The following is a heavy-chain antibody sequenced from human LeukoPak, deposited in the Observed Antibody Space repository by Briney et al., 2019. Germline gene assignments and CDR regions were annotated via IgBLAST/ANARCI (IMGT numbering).Heavy chain of an antibody. J-gene: IGHJ3*02. Sequence: KPGGSLRLSCVGSGFMFSDYYMSWIRQAPGKGLEWVSYISNDSVDKYYVDSVRGRFTISRDNAKKSTYLQMSGLRVEDTAVYYCARRDWVSGAVRAFDIWGQGTMVTVSS. CDR2: ISNDSVDK. CDR3: ARRDWVSGAVRAFDI. D-gene: IGHD3-3*01. CDR1: GFMFSDYY. V-gene: IGHV3-11*04.